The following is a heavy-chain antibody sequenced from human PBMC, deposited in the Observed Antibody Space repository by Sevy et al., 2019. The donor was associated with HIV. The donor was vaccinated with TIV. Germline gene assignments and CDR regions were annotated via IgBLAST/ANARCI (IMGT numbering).Heavy chain of an antibody. Sequence: GGSLRLSCAASGFTFSSYAMHWVRQAPGKGLECVAAINSNGVTTYYADSVKGRFTISRDNSKNTLYPQMGSLRAEDMAVYYCAGGGAFWSGYTDYWGQGTLVTVSS. CDR3: AGGGAFWSGYTDY. CDR2: INSNGVTT. CDR1: GFTFSSYA. D-gene: IGHD3-3*01. J-gene: IGHJ4*02. V-gene: IGHV3-64*02.